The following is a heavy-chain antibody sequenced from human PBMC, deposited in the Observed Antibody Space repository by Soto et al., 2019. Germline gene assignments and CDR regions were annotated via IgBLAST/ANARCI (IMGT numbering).Heavy chain of an antibody. J-gene: IGHJ6*02. V-gene: IGHV1-2*04. D-gene: IGHD2-8*01. CDR1: GYSFTDYH. CDR3: VRRRSTDCSNALVSFFCNHEMDV. Sequence: ASLMVSSKDFGYSFTDYHLHWVRQASGQAIEWLGWINPKSGGTSTAQNFQGWVNMARDRSISSVYMELTSLRSDDTAVFICVRRRSTDCSNALVSFFCNHEMDVWG. CDR2: INPKSGGT.